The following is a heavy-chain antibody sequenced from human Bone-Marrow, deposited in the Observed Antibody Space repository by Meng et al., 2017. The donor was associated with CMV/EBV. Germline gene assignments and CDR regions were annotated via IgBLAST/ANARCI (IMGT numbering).Heavy chain of an antibody. CDR2: INHSGGT. CDR3: ARGRVVVGVGMDV. J-gene: IGHJ6*02. CDR1: GGSFSGYY. D-gene: IGHD1-26*01. Sequence: SETLSLTCAVYGGSFSGYYWSWIRQPPGKGLEWIGEINHSGGTNYNPSLKSRVTISVDTSKNQFSLKLSSVTAADTAVYYCARGRVVVGVGMDVWGQGTTVTVSS. V-gene: IGHV4-34*01.